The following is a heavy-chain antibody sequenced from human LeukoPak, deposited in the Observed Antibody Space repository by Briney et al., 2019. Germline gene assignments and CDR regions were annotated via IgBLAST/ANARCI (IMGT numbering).Heavy chain of an antibody. J-gene: IGHJ4*02. V-gene: IGHV4-59*01. CDR3: ARSKDSSGYLKTFF. CDR2: IYYSGNT. D-gene: IGHD3-22*01. Sequence: SETLSLTCTVSGGSISGYYWSWIRQPPGKGLEWIGYIYYSGNTNCNPSLKSRVTISVDTSKNQFSLELSSVTAADTAVYYCARSKDSSGYLKTFFWGQGTLVTVSS. CDR1: GGSISGYY.